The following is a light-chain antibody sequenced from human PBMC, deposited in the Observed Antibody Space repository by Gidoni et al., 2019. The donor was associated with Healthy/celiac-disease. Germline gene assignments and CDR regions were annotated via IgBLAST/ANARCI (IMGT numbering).Light chain of an antibody. J-gene: IGLJ3*02. V-gene: IGLV3-19*01. CDR3: NSRDSSRNLWV. CDR2: GKN. CDR1: SLRSYY. Sequence: SSELTQDPAVSVALGQTVRITCQGDSLRSYYASWYQQKPGQAPILVIYGKNNRPSGIPDRFSGSSSGNTASLTITGAQAEDEADYYCNSRDSSRNLWVFGGGTKLTVL.